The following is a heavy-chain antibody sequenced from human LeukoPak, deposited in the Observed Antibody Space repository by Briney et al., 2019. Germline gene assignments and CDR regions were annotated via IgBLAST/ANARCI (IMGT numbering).Heavy chain of an antibody. CDR1: GGSFSGYY. V-gene: IGHV4-34*01. CDR2: INHSGST. CDR3: ARTYYDFWGRGYYYYYYMDV. J-gene: IGHJ6*03. Sequence: SETLSLTCAVYGGSFSGYYWSWIRQPPGKGLEWIGEINHSGSTNYNPSLKSRVTISVDTSKNQFSLKLSSVTAADRAVYYCARTYYDFWGRGYYYYYYMDVWGKGTTVTVSS. D-gene: IGHD3-3*01.